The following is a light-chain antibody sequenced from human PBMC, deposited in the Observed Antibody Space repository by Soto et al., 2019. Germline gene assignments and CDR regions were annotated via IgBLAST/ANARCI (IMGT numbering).Light chain of an antibody. Sequence: QSVLTQPASVSGSPGQSITISCTGTSSDVGGYNYVSWYQQHPGKAPKLMIYDVSNRPSGVSNRFSGSKSGNTASLTISGLQDEDEADDYCSSYTSSSTPVVFGGGTKLTVL. CDR1: SSDVGGYNY. V-gene: IGLV2-14*01. CDR3: SSYTSSSTPVV. J-gene: IGLJ2*01. CDR2: DVS.